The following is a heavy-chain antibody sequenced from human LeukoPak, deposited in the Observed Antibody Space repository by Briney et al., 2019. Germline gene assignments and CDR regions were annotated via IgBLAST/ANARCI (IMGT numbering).Heavy chain of an antibody. Sequence: GGSLRLSCAASGFTFSGYEMNWVRQAPGKGLEWVSYISSSGSTIYYADSVKGRFTISRDNAKNSLYLQMNSLRAEDTAVYYCAREAKMRVGAPLYWGQGTLVTVSS. CDR2: ISSSGSTI. V-gene: IGHV3-48*03. J-gene: IGHJ4*02. D-gene: IGHD1-26*01. CDR1: GFTFSGYE. CDR3: AREAKMRVGAPLY.